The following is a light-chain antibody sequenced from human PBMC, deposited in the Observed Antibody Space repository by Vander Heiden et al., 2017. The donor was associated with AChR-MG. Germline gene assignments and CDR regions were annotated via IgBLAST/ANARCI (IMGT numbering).Light chain of an antibody. V-gene: IGLV2-14*01. CDR1: SSDVGGYNY. J-gene: IGLJ2*01. CDR3: TSFTGSSTLV. Sequence: QSALTQPASVSGSPGQSITVSCTGTSSDVGGYNYVSWYQQYPGKAPKVMIYDVTKRPSGVSYRFSGSKSGNTASLTISGLQPEDEADYYCTSFTGSSTLVYGGGTKVTGL. CDR2: DVT.